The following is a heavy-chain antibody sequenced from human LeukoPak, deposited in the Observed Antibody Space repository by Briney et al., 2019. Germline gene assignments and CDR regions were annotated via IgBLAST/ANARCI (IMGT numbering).Heavy chain of an antibody. CDR2: ISRSGSYI. Sequence: GGSLRLSCSGSGFDITAYTVTWVRQVPRKSLEWVSSISRSGSYIHYAPSVKGRFTISRDNAKRSVYLQMKSLRADDTALYYCARDPDSRGTEPPFFDHWGRGTLVTVSS. D-gene: IGHD3-22*01. CDR1: GFDITAYT. J-gene: IGHJ4*02. V-gene: IGHV3-21*01. CDR3: ARDPDSRGTEPPFFDH.